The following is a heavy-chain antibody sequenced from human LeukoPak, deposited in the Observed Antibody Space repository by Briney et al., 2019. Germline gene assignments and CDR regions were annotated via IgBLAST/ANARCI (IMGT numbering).Heavy chain of an antibody. CDR3: AKGRGRAVAGYFDY. D-gene: IGHD6-19*01. CDR1: GFTFDDYA. CDR2: ISWNSGSI. J-gene: IGHJ4*02. Sequence: PGGSLRLSCAASGFTFDDYAMHWVRQAPGKGLEWVSGISWNSGSIGYADSVKGRFTISRDNAKNSLYLQMNSLRAEDTALYYCAKGRGRAVAGYFDYWGQGTLVTVSS. V-gene: IGHV3-9*01.